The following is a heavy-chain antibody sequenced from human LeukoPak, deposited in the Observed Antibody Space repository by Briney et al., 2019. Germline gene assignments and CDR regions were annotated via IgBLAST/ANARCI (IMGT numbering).Heavy chain of an antibody. D-gene: IGHD2-2*01. CDR3: AKSMGIVVVPAALGYYYGMDV. CDR2: ISWNSGSI. J-gene: IGHJ6*02. CDR1: GFTFDDYA. V-gene: IGHV3-9*01. Sequence: LPGGSLRLSCAASGFTFDDYAMHWVRQAPGKGLEWVSGISWNSGSIGYADSVKGRFTISRDNAKNSLYLQMNSLRAEDTALYYCAKSMGIVVVPAALGYYYGMDVWGQGTTVTVSS.